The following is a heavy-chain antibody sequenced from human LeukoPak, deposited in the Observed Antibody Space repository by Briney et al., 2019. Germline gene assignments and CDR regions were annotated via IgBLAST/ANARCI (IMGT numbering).Heavy chain of an antibody. CDR1: GGTFSSYA. CDR3: VSKTAAHGY. J-gene: IGHJ4*02. V-gene: IGHV1-69*04. Sequence: GASVKVSCKASGGTFSSYAISWVRQAPGQGLEWMGRIIPILGIANYAQKFQGRVTITADKSTSTAYIELSSLRSEDTAVYYCVSKTAAHGYWGQGTLVTVSS. CDR2: IIPILGIA. D-gene: IGHD6-6*01.